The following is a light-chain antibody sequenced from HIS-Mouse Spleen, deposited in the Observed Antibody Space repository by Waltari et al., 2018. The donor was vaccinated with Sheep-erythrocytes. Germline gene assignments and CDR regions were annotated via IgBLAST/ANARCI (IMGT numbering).Light chain of an antibody. V-gene: IGLV2-11*01. CDR2: DVS. CDR1: SSDVVGYNS. Sequence: QSALTQPRPVSGSPGQSVTISCTGTSSDVVGYNSVPWYQQHPGKAPKLMIYDVSKRPSGVPDRFSGSKSGNTASLTISGLQAEDEADYYCCSYAGSYNHVFATGTKVTVL. J-gene: IGLJ1*01. CDR3: CSYAGSYNHV.